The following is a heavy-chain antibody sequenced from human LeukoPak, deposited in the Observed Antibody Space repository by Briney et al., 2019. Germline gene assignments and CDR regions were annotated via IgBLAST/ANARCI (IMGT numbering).Heavy chain of an antibody. CDR3: ARNGRRGYSPGY. J-gene: IGHJ4*02. CDR2: INPSGGST. V-gene: IGHV1-46*01. D-gene: IGHD5-18*01. Sequence: ASVKVSCKASGYTFTSYYMHWVRQAPGQGLEWMGIINPSGGSTSYAQKFQGRVTMTRDTSTSTVYMELSSLRPEDTAVYYCARNGRRGYSPGYWGQGTLVTVSS. CDR1: GYTFTSYY.